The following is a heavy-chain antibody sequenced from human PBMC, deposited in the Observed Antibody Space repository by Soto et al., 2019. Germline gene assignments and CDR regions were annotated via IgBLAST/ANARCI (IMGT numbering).Heavy chain of an antibody. J-gene: IGHJ4*02. V-gene: IGHV3-30*18. CDR1: GFTFSSYA. CDR2: ISYDGSNQ. CDR3: AKDRGAEY. Sequence: QVPLVESGGGVVQPGRSLRLSCTASGFTFSSYAMYWVRQAPGKGLEWVARISYDGSNQFYGDSVKGRFTISRDNSKNTLYLQMNSLRSEDTAVYYCAKDRGAEYWGQGTLVTVSS.